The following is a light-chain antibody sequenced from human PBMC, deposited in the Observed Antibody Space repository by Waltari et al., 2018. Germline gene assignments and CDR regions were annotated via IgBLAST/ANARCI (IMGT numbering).Light chain of an antibody. CDR2: WAS. CDR1: QSVFYSSNSKNH. CDR3: HQYFAIPWT. V-gene: IGKV4-1*01. Sequence: DIIMTQSPDSLAVSLGARATINCTSSQSVFYSSNSKNHLAWYQQRSGQPPELLIFWASTRKSGVPDRFIGSGSGTDFTLSITSLQAEDVAIYFCHQYFAIPWTFGQGTKVEVK. J-gene: IGKJ1*01.